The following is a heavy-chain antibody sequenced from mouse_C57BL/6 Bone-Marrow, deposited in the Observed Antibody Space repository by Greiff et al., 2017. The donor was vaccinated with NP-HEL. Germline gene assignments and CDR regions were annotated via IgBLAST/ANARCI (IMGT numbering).Heavy chain of an antibody. Sequence: VQLQQSGPELVKPGASVKISCKASGYAFSSSWMNWVKQRTGQGLEWIGEIYPRSGNTYYNEKFKGKATLTADKSSSTAYMELRSLTSEDSAVYFCARYFTTDPYFDYWGQGTTLTVSS. CDR1: GYAFSSSW. V-gene: IGHV1-81*01. D-gene: IGHD1-1*01. J-gene: IGHJ2*01. CDR2: IYPRSGNT. CDR3: ARYFTTDPYFDY.